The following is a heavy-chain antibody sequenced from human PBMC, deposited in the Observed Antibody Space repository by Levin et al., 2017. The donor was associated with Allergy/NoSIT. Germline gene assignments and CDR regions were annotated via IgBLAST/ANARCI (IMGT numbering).Heavy chain of an antibody. CDR3: ARDFGSGVRDKQYGMDV. Sequence: SQTLSLTCTVYGGSIMSYYWSWIRQPAGKGLEWIGRIYTSGSTNYNPSLRSRVTMSMDPSKNQFSLKLRSVTAADTAVYYCARDFGSGVRDKQYGMDVWGQGTTVTVSS. J-gene: IGHJ6*02. CDR1: GGSIMSYY. V-gene: IGHV4-4*07. D-gene: IGHD3-10*01. CDR2: IYTSGST.